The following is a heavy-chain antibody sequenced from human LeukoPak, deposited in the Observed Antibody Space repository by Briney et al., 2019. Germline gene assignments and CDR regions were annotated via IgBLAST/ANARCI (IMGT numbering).Heavy chain of an antibody. V-gene: IGHV1-69*04. Sequence: ASVKVSCKASGGTFSSYAISWVRQAPGQGLEWMGRIIPILGITNYAQNFQDRVMITADKSTSTAYMELSSLRSEDTAVYYCARSTGYYDSSGYLGDWLDPWGQGTLVTVSS. CDR2: IIPILGIT. J-gene: IGHJ5*02. CDR3: ARSTGYYDSSGYLGDWLDP. CDR1: GGTFSSYA. D-gene: IGHD3-22*01.